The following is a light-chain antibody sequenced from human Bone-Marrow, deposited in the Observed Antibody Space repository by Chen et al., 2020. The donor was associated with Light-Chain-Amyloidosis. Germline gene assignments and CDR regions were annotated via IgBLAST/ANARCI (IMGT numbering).Light chain of an antibody. Sequence: QYVLTQPASVSGTPGQTITISCTGTSSDVGGDNHVSWYQQHPDKAPKLMIYEVTNRPSWVPDRFSGSKSDNTASLTSSGLQTEDEADYFCSSYTITNTLVFGSGTRVTVL. CDR3: SSYTITNTLV. CDR2: EVT. V-gene: IGLV2-14*01. CDR1: SSDVGGDNH. J-gene: IGLJ1*01.